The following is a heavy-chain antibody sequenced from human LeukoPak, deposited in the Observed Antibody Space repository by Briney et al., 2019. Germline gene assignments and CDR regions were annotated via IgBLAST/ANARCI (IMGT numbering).Heavy chain of an antibody. CDR2: IKQDGSEK. D-gene: IGHD2-2*01. CDR1: GFTFSSYW. V-gene: IGHV3-7*01. Sequence: PGGSLRLSCAASGFTFSSYWMSWVRQAPGKGLEWVANIKQDGSEKYYVDSVKGRFTISRDNAKDSLYLQMNSLRAEDTAVYYCARDQLLGNHAFDIWGQGTMVTVSS. CDR3: ARDQLLGNHAFDI. J-gene: IGHJ3*02.